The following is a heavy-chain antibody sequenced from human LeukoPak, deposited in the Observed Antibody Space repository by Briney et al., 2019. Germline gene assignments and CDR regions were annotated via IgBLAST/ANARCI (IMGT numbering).Heavy chain of an antibody. J-gene: IGHJ4*02. V-gene: IGHV1-46*01. CDR1: GYTFISYY. CDR3: ARGSIVATGIGDY. CDR2: INPRGGST. Sequence: GASVKVSCKASGYTFISYYMHWVRQAPGQGLEWMGIINPRGGSTSSAQKFQGRVTMTRDTSTSTVYMELSSLRSEDTAVYYCARGSIVATGIGDYWGQGTLVTVSS. D-gene: IGHD5-12*01.